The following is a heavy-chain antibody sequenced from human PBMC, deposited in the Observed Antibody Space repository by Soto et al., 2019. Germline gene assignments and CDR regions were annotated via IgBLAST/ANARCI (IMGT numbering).Heavy chain of an antibody. CDR3: ARLDSSSWYCYYYMDV. Sequence: GESLKISCKGSGYSFTSYWIGWVRQMPGKGLEWMGIIYPGDSDTRHSPSFQGQVTISADKSISTAYLQWSSLKASDTAMYYCARLDSSSWYCYYYMDVWGKGTTVTVSS. CDR2: IYPGDSDT. J-gene: IGHJ6*03. D-gene: IGHD6-13*01. V-gene: IGHV5-51*01. CDR1: GYSFTSYW.